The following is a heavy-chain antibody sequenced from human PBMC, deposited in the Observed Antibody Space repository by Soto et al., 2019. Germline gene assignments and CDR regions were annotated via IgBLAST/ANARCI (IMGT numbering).Heavy chain of an antibody. V-gene: IGHV3-7*01. CDR3: ARDSAYRRSTSCYLSYYYYMDV. D-gene: IGHD2-2*01. CDR1: GFTFSNHW. CDR2: IKQDGSEK. J-gene: IGHJ6*03. Sequence: EVQVVESGGGLVQPGGSLRLSCAASGFTFSNHWMTWVRQAPGKGLEWVANIKQDGSEKYYVDSVKGRFTLSRDNAKNSLYLQMNSLRAEDTAVYYCARDSAYRRSTSCYLSYYYYMDVWGKGTTVTVSS.